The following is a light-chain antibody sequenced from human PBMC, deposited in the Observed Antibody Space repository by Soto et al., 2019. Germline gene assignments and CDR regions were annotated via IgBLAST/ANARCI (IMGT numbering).Light chain of an antibody. CDR3: QQYGSSLT. CDR1: QSVSSY. Sequence: EIVLTQSPATLSLSPGERATLSCRASQSVSSYLAWYQQKPGQAPRLLIYDASSRATGIPDRFSGSGFATDFTLTISRLEPEDFAVYYCQQYGSSLTFGGGTKVDIK. CDR2: DAS. J-gene: IGKJ4*01. V-gene: IGKV3-20*01.